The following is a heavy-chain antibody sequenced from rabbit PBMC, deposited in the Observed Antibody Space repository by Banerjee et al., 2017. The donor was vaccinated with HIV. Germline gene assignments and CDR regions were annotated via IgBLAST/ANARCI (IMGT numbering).Heavy chain of an antibody. J-gene: IGHJ6*01. CDR3: ARDRDAAVPGYGYDL. V-gene: IGHV1S40*01. CDR1: GFSFSSSYY. CDR2: IYTGDGNT. Sequence: QSLEESGGDLVKPGGSLTLTCTASGFSFSSSYYMCWVRQAPGKGLEWIGCIYTGDGNTYYASWAKGRFTISKTSSTTVTLQMTSLTAADTATYFCARDRDAAVPGYGYDLWGPGTLVTVS. D-gene: IGHD6-1*01.